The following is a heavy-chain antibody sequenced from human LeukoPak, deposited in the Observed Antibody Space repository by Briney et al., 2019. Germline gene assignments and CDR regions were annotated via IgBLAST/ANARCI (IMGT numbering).Heavy chain of an antibody. CDR2: IRYDGSHK. CDR3: AKGKKMVDLGDSYGYYYYYYMDV. D-gene: IGHD5-18*01. CDR1: GFIISNYG. Sequence: PGGSLRLSCAASGFIISNYGMHWVRQPPGKGLAWVAFIRYDGSHKYYADSVKGRFTISRDNSKNTLYLQMNSLRREDTAVYYCAKGKKMVDLGDSYGYYYYYYMDVWGKGTTVTVSS. V-gene: IGHV3-30*02. J-gene: IGHJ6*03.